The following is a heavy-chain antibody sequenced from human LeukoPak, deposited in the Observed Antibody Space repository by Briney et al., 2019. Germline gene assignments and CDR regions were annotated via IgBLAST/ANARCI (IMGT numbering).Heavy chain of an antibody. J-gene: IGHJ5*02. CDR1: GGSISSYY. V-gene: IGHV4-59*08. CDR2: IYYSGST. D-gene: IGHD6-19*01. Sequence: SETLSLTCTVSGGSISSYYWSWIRQPPGKGLEWIGYIYYSGSTNYNPSLKSRVTISVDTSKNQFSLKLSSVTAADTAVYYCARQKGSGWSRNWFDPWGQGTLVTVSS. CDR3: ARQKGSGWSRNWFDP.